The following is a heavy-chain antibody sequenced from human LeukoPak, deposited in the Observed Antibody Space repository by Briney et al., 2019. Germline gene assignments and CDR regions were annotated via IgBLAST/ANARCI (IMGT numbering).Heavy chain of an antibody. CDR1: GFTFSNAW. Sequence: GGSLRLSCAASGFTFSNAWMSWVRQAPGKGLEWVGRIKSKTDGGTTDYAAPVKGRFTISRDDSKNTLYLQMNSLRAEDTAVYYCATEAAAGLDYWGQGTLVTVSS. V-gene: IGHV3-15*01. CDR3: ATEAAAGLDY. CDR2: IKSKTDGGTT. J-gene: IGHJ4*02. D-gene: IGHD6-13*01.